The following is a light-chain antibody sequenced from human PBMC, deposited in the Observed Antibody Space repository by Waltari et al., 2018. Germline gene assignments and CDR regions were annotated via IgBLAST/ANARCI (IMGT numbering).Light chain of an antibody. J-gene: IGLJ2*01. CDR2: EVR. V-gene: IGLV2-14*01. CDR3: SSYTNTFVV. Sequence: QSALTQPASVSGSPGQSITISCTGSSSDIGAYNYVAWYQPFPDEAPKLLIYEVRNRPSGVSRRFSGSKSGNTASLTISGIQAEDEAHYYCSSYTNTFVVFDGGTKLTVL. CDR1: SSDIGAYNY.